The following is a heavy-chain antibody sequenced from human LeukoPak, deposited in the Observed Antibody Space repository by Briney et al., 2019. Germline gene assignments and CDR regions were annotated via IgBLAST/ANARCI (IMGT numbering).Heavy chain of an antibody. CDR1: GYTFTSYT. CDR3: ARDASRVVVVIDYFDY. D-gene: IGHD3-22*01. J-gene: IGHJ4*02. Sequence: ASVNVSCTASGYTFTSYTMHWVRQAPGQRLEWMGWINAGNGNTKYSQKFQGRVTITRDSSASTAYMELSSLRSEDTAVYYCARDASRVVVVIDYFDYWGQGTLVTVSS. CDR2: INAGNGNT. V-gene: IGHV1-3*01.